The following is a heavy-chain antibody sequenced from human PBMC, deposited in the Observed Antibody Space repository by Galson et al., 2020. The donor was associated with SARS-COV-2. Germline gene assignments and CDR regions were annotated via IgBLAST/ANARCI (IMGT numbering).Heavy chain of an antibody. CDR3: ARVGYSGYDYLLFFDY. D-gene: IGHD5-12*01. CDR1: GGSISSGGYS. Sequence: SETLSLTCAVSGGSISSGGYSWSWIRQPPGKGLEWIGYIYHSGSTYYNPSLKSRVTISVDRSKNQFSLKLSSVTAADTAVYYCARVGYSGYDYLLFFDYWGQGTLVTVSS. CDR2: IYHSGST. J-gene: IGHJ4*02. V-gene: IGHV4-30-2*01.